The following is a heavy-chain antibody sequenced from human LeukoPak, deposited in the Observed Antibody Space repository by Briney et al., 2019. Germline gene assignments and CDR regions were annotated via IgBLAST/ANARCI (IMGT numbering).Heavy chain of an antibody. CDR1: GFTFSSYA. V-gene: IGHV3-30-3*01. Sequence: GGSLRLSCAASGFTFSSYAMHWVRQAPGKGLEWVAVISYDGSNKYYADSVKGRFTISRDNSKNTLYLQMNSLRAEDTAVYYCARGQRVVAARGYFDYWGQGTLVTVSS. CDR2: ISYDGSNK. D-gene: IGHD2-15*01. CDR3: ARGQRVVAARGYFDY. J-gene: IGHJ4*02.